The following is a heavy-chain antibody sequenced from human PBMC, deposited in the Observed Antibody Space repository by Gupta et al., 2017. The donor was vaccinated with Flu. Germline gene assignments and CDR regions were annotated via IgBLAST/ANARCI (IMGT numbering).Heavy chain of an antibody. V-gene: IGHV3-11*01. J-gene: IGHJ4*02. CDR2: ISDSGSAT. D-gene: IGHD5-12*01. CDR3: ARDPVDQQAGFNY. Sequence: QVQLVESGGGLAKPGGSLRLFCAASGFTLSNYYMNCIRQAPGKGLEWVSDISDSGSATTYADSVKGRFTISRDNAKNSLYLQLNDLRAEDTAVYYCARDPVDQQAGFNYWGQGTLVTVSS. CDR1: GFTLSNYY.